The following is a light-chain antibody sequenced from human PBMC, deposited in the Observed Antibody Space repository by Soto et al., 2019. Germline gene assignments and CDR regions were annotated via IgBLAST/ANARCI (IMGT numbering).Light chain of an antibody. V-gene: IGKV3-15*01. Sequence: EIVMTQSPATLSVSPGERATVSCRTSQSVNRNLAWYQQKPGQVPRLVIYGPSTRAIGIPDRFSGSGSGTDFTLTISSLQSEDFAVYYCHQYHEWPMTFGQGTRLEI. CDR1: QSVNRN. CDR3: HQYHEWPMT. J-gene: IGKJ5*01. CDR2: GPS.